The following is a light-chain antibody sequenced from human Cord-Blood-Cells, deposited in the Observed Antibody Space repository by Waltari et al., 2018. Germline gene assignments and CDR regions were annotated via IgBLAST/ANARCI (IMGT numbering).Light chain of an antibody. CDR3: QQYNNWPRT. V-gene: IGKV3-15*01. CDR1: QSVSSN. J-gene: IGKJ1*01. CDR2: GAS. Sequence: EIVMTQSPATLSVSPGERATLSCRASQSVSSNLALYQQKPGQAPRLLLYGASTRATGIPARFSGSGSGTEFTLTISSLQSEDFAVYYCQQYNNWPRTFGQGTKVEIK.